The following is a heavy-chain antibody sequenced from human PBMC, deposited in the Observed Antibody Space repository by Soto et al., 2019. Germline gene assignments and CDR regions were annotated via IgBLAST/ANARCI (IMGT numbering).Heavy chain of an antibody. Sequence: EVQLVESGGGLVKPGGSLRLSCAASGFTFRSYSMNWVRQAPGKGLEWVSSISSSSFSINYADSVKGRFSISRDNAPNSLHLQMNNLRAEDTAVYYCARNESSNIYGMDVWGQGTTVTVSS. D-gene: IGHD6-6*01. J-gene: IGHJ6*02. CDR1: GFTFRSYS. V-gene: IGHV3-21*01. CDR2: ISSSSFSI. CDR3: ARNESSNIYGMDV.